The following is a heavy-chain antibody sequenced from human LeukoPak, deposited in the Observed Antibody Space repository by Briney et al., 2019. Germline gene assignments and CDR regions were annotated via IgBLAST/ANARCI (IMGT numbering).Heavy chain of an antibody. D-gene: IGHD3-9*01. CDR3: AREVYYDILTGFRAAYYFDY. CDR2: IYYSGST. CDR1: GGSISSGGYY. V-gene: IGHV4-31*03. Sequence: SQTLSLTCTVSGGSISSGGYYWSWIRQHPGKGLEWIGYIYYSGSTYYNPSLKSRVTISVDTSENQFSLKLSSVTAADTAVYYCAREVYYDILTGFRAAYYFDYWGQGTLVTVSS. J-gene: IGHJ4*02.